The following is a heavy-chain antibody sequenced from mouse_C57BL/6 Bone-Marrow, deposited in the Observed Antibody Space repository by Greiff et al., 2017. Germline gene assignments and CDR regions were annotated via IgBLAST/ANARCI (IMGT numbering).Heavy chain of an antibody. CDR3: ARGGVYSAWFAY. V-gene: IGHV3-6*01. D-gene: IGHD1-1*01. J-gene: IGHJ3*01. CDR2: ISYDGSN. CDR1: GYSITSGYY. Sequence: VQLKQSGPGLVKPSQSLSLTCSVTGYSITSGYYWNWIRQFPGNKLEWMGYISYDGSNNYNPSLKNRISITRDTSTNQFFLKLNSVTTEDTATYYCARGGVYSAWFAYWGQGTLVTVSA.